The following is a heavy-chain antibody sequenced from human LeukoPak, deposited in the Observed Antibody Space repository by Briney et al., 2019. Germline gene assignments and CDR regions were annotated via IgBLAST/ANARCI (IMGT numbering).Heavy chain of an antibody. CDR3: ARDRRSHFDY. Sequence: GGSLRLSCAASGFTFSSYATHWVRQAPGKGLEWVAVISYDGSNKYYADSVKGRFTISRDNSKNTLYLQMNSLRAEDTAVYYCARDRRSHFDYWGQGTLVTVSS. J-gene: IGHJ4*02. CDR1: GFTFSSYA. CDR2: ISYDGSNK. V-gene: IGHV3-30*01. D-gene: IGHD6-6*01.